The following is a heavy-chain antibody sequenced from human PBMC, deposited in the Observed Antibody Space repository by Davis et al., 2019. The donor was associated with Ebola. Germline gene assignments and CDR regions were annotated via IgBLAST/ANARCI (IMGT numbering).Heavy chain of an antibody. CDR2: ISYDGSNK. D-gene: IGHD5-18*01. CDR1: GFTFSSYA. J-gene: IGHJ6*03. Sequence: GESLKISCAASGFTFSSYAMHWVRQAPGKGLEWVAVISYDGSNKYYADSVKGRFTISRDNSKNTLYLQMNSLRAEDTAVYYCARDGIRLEGYYYYYMDVWGKGTTVTVSS. CDR3: ARDGIRLEGYYYYYMDV. V-gene: IGHV3-30-3*01.